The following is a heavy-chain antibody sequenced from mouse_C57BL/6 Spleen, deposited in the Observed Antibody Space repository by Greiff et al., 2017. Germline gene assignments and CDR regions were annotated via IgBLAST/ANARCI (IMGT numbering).Heavy chain of an antibody. D-gene: IGHD1-1*01. CDR2: IHPNSGST. J-gene: IGHJ2*01. CDR3: ARETTVVACDY. V-gene: IGHV1-64*01. Sequence: QVQLQQSGAELVKPGASVKLSCKASGYTFTSYWMHWVKQRPGQGLEWIGMIHPNSGSTNYNEKFKSKATLTVDKSSSTAYMQLSSLTSEDSAVYYCARETTVVACDYWGQGTTLTVSS. CDR1: GYTFTSYW.